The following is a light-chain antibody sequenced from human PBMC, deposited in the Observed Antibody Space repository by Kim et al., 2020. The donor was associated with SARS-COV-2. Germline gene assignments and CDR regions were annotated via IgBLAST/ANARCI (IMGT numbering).Light chain of an antibody. CDR2: DAS. J-gene: IGKJ4*01. V-gene: IGKV1-5*01. CDR1: QSIDSW. CDR3: QHYRNYPLT. Sequence: ASVGDRVTITCRASQSIDSWLAWYQEKPGKAPKVLIYDASTLESGVPSRFSGSGSETEFTLTISSLQPDDFATYYCQHYRNYPLTFGGGTKVDIK.